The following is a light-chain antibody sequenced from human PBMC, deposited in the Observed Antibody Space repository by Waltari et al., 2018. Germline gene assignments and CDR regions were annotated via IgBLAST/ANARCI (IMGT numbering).Light chain of an antibody. J-gene: IGLJ1*01. CDR1: SGYSTYH. Sequence: QPVLTQPPSASASLGASVTLTCTLSSGYSTYHVDWYQPRPGKGPRFVMRVGTGGIVGSKGDGIPDRFSVLGSGLNRYLTIKNIQEEDESDYHCGADHGSGSNFVYVFGTGTKVTVL. CDR3: GADHGSGSNFVYV. V-gene: IGLV9-49*01. CDR2: VGTGGIVG.